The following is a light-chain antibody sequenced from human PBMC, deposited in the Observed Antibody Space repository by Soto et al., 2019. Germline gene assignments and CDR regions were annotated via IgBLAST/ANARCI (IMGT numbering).Light chain of an antibody. Sequence: EIVLTQSPGTLSLSPGERATLSCRASQSVSSSYLAWYQQKPGQAPRLLIYGASSRATGIPDRFSGSGSGTDFTLTISRRGPEDFAVYYCQQYGSSRTFGQGTKVEIK. V-gene: IGKV3-20*01. CDR3: QQYGSSRT. CDR1: QSVSSSY. CDR2: GAS. J-gene: IGKJ1*01.